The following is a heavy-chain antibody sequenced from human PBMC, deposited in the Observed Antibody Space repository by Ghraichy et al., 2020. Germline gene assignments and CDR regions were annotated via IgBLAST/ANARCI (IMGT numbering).Heavy chain of an antibody. CDR2: LHHTGST. Sequence: ESLNISCSVSGVSITSSYYYWGWIRQSPGKGLEWIGSLHHTGSTYYNPSLKSQVTMSADTSTNQFSLRLTSVTAADTSVYYCAGSFTVIMYFDLWGRGTLVTVSP. J-gene: IGHJ2*01. CDR3: AGSFTVIMYFDL. V-gene: IGHV4-39*01. D-gene: IGHD4-23*01. CDR1: GVSITSSYYY.